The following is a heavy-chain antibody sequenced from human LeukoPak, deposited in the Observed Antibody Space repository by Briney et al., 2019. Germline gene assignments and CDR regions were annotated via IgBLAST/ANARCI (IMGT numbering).Heavy chain of an antibody. CDR2: IYYSGST. Sequence: PSETLSLTCTVSGGSISSYYWSWIRQPPGKGLEWIGYIYYSGSTNYNPSLKSRVTISVDRSKNQFSLKLSSVTAADTAVYYCARASSYYGSGSYFGYWGQGTLVTVSS. V-gene: IGHV4-59*12. CDR1: GGSISSYY. J-gene: IGHJ4*02. D-gene: IGHD3-10*01. CDR3: ARASSYYGSGSYFGY.